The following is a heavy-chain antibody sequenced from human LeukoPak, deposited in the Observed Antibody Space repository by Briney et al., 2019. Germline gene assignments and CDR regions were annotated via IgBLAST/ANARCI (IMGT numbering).Heavy chain of an antibody. CDR3: AKERDYYDSSGYGY. V-gene: IGHV3-23*01. J-gene: IGHJ4*02. CDR1: GFTFSGSA. Sequence: GGSLRLSCAASGFTFSGSAMHWVRQAPGKGLEWVSAISGSGGSTYYADSVKGRFTISRDNSKNTLYLQMNSLRAEDTAVYYCAKERDYYDSSGYGYWGQGTLVTVSS. CDR2: ISGSGGST. D-gene: IGHD3-22*01.